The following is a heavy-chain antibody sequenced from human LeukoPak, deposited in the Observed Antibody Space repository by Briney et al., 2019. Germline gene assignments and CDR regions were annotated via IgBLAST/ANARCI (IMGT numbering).Heavy chain of an antibody. J-gene: IGHJ4*02. Sequence: PGGSLRLSCAASGFTFSSYWMSWVRQAPGKGLEWVANIKQDGSEKYYVDSVKGRFTISRDNAKNSLYLQMNSLRAEDTALYYCAKSPGALHTYYFDYWGQGTLVTVSS. CDR3: AKSPGALHTYYFDY. D-gene: IGHD1-26*01. CDR1: GFTFSSYW. V-gene: IGHV3-7*03. CDR2: IKQDGSEK.